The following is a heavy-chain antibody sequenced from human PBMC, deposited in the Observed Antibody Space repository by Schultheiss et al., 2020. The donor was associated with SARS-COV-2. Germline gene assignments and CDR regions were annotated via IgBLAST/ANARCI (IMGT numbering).Heavy chain of an antibody. Sequence: GGSLRLSCAASGFTVNSNYMSWVRQAPGKGLEWVSVIYSGGSTYYADSVKGRFTISRDNSKNTLYLQMNSLRAEDTAVYYCARGRVGDGDFNDYWGQGTLVTVSS. J-gene: IGHJ4*02. CDR1: GFTVNSNY. CDR2: IYSGGST. D-gene: IGHD4-17*01. V-gene: IGHV3-66*02. CDR3: ARGRVGDGDFNDY.